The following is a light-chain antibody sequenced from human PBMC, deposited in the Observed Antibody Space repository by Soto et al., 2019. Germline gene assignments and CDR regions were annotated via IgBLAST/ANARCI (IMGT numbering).Light chain of an antibody. CDR2: DVS. V-gene: IGLV2-11*01. Sequence: QSALTQPRSVSGSPGQSVTISCTGTSSDVGGYNYVSWYQQHPGKAPKLMIYDVSNRPSGVPDRFSGSKSGNTAYLTISGLQAEDEADYYCCSYAGSYTWVFGGGTKLTVL. CDR1: SSDVGGYNY. J-gene: IGLJ3*02. CDR3: CSYAGSYTWV.